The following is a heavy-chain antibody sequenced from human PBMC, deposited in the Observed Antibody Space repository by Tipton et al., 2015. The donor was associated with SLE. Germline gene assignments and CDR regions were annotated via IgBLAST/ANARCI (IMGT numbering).Heavy chain of an antibody. J-gene: IGHJ6*02. CDR2: ISYDGSNK. Sequence: RSLRLSCAASGFTFSTYTMHWVRQAPGKGLEWVAVISYDGSNKYYADSVKGRFTISRDNSKNTLYLQMNSLRADDTAVYYCAKDLSYYDSRGFGVYYYFYGMDVWGQGTTVTVPS. CDR1: GFTFSTYT. V-gene: IGHV3-30*04. D-gene: IGHD3-22*01. CDR3: AKDLSYYDSRGFGVYYYFYGMDV.